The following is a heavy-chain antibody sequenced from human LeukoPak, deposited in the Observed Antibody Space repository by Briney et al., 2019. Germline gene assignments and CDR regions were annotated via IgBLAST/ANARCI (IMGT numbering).Heavy chain of an antibody. CDR1: GFTFSSYW. CDR3: ARSAANGVFDY. Sequence: GGSLRLSCAASGFTFSSYWMHWVRQAPGKGLVWVSRINTDGSNTIYADSVRGRFTISRDNAKNSLYLQMNSLRAEDTAVYYCARSAANGVFDYWGQGTLVTVSS. V-gene: IGHV3-74*01. D-gene: IGHD1-1*01. J-gene: IGHJ4*02. CDR2: INTDGSNT.